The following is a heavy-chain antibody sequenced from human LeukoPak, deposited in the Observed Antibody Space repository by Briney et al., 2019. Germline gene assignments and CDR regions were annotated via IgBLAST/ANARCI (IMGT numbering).Heavy chain of an antibody. J-gene: IGHJ4*02. Sequence: SETLSLTCTVPGGSISSYYWSWIRQPPGKGLEWIGYIYYSGSTNYNPSLKSRVTISVDTSKNQFSLKLSSVTAADTAVYYCARGPLGGWQYLFDYWGQGTLVTVSS. CDR1: GGSISSYY. CDR2: IYYSGST. D-gene: IGHD6-19*01. CDR3: ARGPLGGWQYLFDY. V-gene: IGHV4-59*01.